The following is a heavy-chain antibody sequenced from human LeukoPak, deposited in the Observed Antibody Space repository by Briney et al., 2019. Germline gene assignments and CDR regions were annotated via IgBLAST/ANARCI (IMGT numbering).Heavy chain of an antibody. CDR2: TYYRSKWYN. D-gene: IGHD6-19*01. V-gene: IGHV6-1*01. Sequence: SQTLSLTCDISGDSVSSNTAVWNWIRQSPSRGLEWLGRTYYRSKWYNDFAVSVKSRITINPDTSKNQFSLQLSSVTPEDTAVYYCAKITSGSARSHAFDIWGQGTMVTVSS. CDR1: GDSVSSNTAV. CDR3: AKITSGSARSHAFDI. J-gene: IGHJ3*02.